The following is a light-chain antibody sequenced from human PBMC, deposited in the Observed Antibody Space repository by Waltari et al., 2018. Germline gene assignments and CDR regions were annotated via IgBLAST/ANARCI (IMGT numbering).Light chain of an antibody. CDR1: QTVSSNY. J-gene: IGKJ2*01. V-gene: IGKV3-20*01. CDR2: GSS. CDR3: QDFGGS. Sequence: VLTQSPDTLSLSPGERVTLSYRASQTVSSNYLDWCQRKPGQAPRLLIYGSSRRTTGIPDRFSGSGSGTDFTLTISRLEPEDFVVSSCQDFGGSVGQGTKLEIK.